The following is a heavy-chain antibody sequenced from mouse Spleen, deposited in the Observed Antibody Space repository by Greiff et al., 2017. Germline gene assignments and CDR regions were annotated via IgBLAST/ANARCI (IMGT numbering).Heavy chain of an antibody. CDR1: GYSFTDYN. J-gene: IGHJ2*01. Sequence: VQLQQSGPELVKPGASVKISCKASGYSFTDYNMNWVKQSNGKSLEWIGVINPNYGTTSYNQKFKSKATLTVDKSSSTAYMQLSSLTSEDSAVYYCARKGTRSPYYFDYWGQGTTLTVSS. CDR2: INPNYGTT. CDR3: ARKGTRSPYYFDY. V-gene: IGHV1-39*01. D-gene: IGHD1-1*01.